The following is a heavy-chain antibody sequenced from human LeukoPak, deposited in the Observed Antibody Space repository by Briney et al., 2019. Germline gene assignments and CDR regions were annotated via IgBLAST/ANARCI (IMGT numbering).Heavy chain of an antibody. Sequence: GGSLRLSCVGSGFSFSTDDMGWVRQTPGKGLLWVSAISTTGGYTEDADSVKGRFTISRDNSQNTLFLQMHSLRAEDTAVYCAKKPATIKFPFDIWGQGTLVTVSP. CDR2: ISTTGGYT. CDR3: AKKPATIKFPFDI. CDR1: GFSFSTDD. V-gene: IGHV3-23*01. J-gene: IGHJ4*02. D-gene: IGHD5-24*01.